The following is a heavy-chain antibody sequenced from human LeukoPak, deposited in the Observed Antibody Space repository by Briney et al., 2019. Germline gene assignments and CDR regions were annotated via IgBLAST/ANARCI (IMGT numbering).Heavy chain of an antibody. V-gene: IGHV3-7*01. Sequence: GGSLRLSCAASGFTFSSYWMSWVRQAPGKGLEWVANIKQDGSEKYYVDSVKGRFTISRDNAKNSLYLQMNSLRAEDTAVYYCASLYYDILTGYLVDYWGQGTLVTVSS. D-gene: IGHD3-9*01. CDR2: IKQDGSEK. CDR3: ASLYYDILTGYLVDY. J-gene: IGHJ4*02. CDR1: GFTFSSYW.